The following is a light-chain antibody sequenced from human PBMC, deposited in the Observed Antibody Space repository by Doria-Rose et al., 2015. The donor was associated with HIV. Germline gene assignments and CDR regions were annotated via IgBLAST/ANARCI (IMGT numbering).Light chain of an antibody. V-gene: IGLV1-51*01. CDR3: GTWDSSLSAWV. Sequence: QEPSVSAAPGRKVTISCSGSGSNIGSNSVSWYQHLPGTAPEVLIYENSRRPSGIPERFSGSKSGTSATLGVTRLQTGDEADYYCGTWDSSLSAWVFGGGTKLTVL. CDR1: GSNIGSNS. J-gene: IGLJ3*02. CDR2: ENS.